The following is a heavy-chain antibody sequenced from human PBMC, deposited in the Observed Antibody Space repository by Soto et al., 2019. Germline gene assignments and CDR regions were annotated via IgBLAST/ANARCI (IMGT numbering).Heavy chain of an antibody. CDR2: ISGSGGST. V-gene: IGHV3-23*01. Sequence: EVQLLESGGGLVQPGGSLRLSCAASGFTFSSYAMNWVRQAPGKGLEWVSSISGSGGSTYYAHSVRGRFTISRDNSKNTLELQVSSLRAEDTAAYCCATRGAFTDYVVPWFDPWGQGALVTVSS. CDR3: ATRGAFTDYVVPWFDP. J-gene: IGHJ5*02. D-gene: IGHD4-17*01. CDR1: GFTFSSYA.